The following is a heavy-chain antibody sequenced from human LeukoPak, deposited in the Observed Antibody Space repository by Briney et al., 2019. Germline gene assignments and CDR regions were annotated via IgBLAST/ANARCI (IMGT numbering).Heavy chain of an antibody. D-gene: IGHD1-26*01. CDR2: IYYSGST. CDR1: GGSFSGYY. V-gene: IGHV4-59*01. Sequence: PSETLSLTCAVYGGSFSGYYWSWIRQPPGKGLEWIGYIYYSGSTNYNPSLKSRVTISVDMSKNQFSLKLSSVTAADTAVYYCARGASGSYYYWGQGTLVTVSS. J-gene: IGHJ4*02. CDR3: ARGASGSYYY.